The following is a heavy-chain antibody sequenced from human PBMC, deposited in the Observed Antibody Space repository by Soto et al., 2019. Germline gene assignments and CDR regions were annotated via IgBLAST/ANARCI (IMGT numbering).Heavy chain of an antibody. CDR3: ARTTLRSVYYYYYMDV. CDR2: ISAYNGNT. CDR1: GYTFTSYG. J-gene: IGHJ6*03. D-gene: IGHD4-17*01. V-gene: IGHV1-18*01. Sequence: ASVKVSCKASGYTFTSYGISWVRQAPGQGLEWMGWISAYNGNTNYAQKLQGRVTMTTDTSTSTAYMELRSLRSDDTAVYYCARTTLRSVYYYYYMDVWGKGTTVTVSS.